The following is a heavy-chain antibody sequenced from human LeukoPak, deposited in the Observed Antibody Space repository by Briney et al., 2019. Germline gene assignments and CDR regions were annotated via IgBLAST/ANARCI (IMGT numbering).Heavy chain of an antibody. J-gene: IGHJ2*01. V-gene: IGHV4-61*02. CDR2: IYTSGDT. CDR3: ASCGGSWYFDL. D-gene: IGHD2-15*01. CDR1: GASISTGIYH. Sequence: PSETLSLTCTVSGASISTGIYHWNWIRQPAGKGLEWIGRIYTSGDTNYNPSLKSRVTISVDTSKYQFSLKLSSVTAADTAVYYCASCGGSWYFDLWGRGTLVTVSS.